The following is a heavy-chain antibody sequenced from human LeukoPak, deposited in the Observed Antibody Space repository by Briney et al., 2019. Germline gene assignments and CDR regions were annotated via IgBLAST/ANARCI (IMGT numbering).Heavy chain of an antibody. D-gene: IGHD3-3*01. J-gene: IGHJ5*02. Sequence: PSQTLSLTCTVSGGSISSGSYYWSWIRQPAGKGLEWIGRIYTSGSTNYTPSLKSPVTISVDTSKNQFSLKLSSVTAADTAVYYCARGVTILGVVGNWFDPWGQGTLVTVSS. CDR3: ARGVTILGVVGNWFDP. CDR1: GGSISSGSYY. V-gene: IGHV4-61*02. CDR2: IYTSGST.